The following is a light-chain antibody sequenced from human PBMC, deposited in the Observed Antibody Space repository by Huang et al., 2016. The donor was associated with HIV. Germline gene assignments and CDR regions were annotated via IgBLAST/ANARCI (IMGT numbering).Light chain of an antibody. J-gene: IGKJ4*01. CDR2: GAS. CDR1: QSINSN. V-gene: IGKV3-15*01. Sequence: EIVMTQSPATLSVSPGERATVSCRASQSINSNLAWYQQKPDQAPRLLIYGASTRATGIPARFRGSGSATEFTLTISSLQSEDFAFYYCQHYNNWPPLVTFGGGTKVEIK. CDR3: QHYNNWPPLVT.